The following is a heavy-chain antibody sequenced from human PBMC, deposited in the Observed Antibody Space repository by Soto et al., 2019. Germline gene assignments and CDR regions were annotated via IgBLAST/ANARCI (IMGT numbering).Heavy chain of an antibody. CDR3: ARDRAAGMDV. CDR1: GGSISNGGVH. J-gene: IGHJ6*02. D-gene: IGHD2-15*01. V-gene: IGHV4-31*03. Sequence: QVQLQESGPGLVKPSQTLSLTCIVSGGSISNGGVHWSWIRQYPGKGPEWIGYIYYTGNTWYNPSLKSRLIMSIDTSKNQFFLKLTSVTAADTAVYYCARDRAAGMDVWGQGTTVTVSS. CDR2: IYYTGNT.